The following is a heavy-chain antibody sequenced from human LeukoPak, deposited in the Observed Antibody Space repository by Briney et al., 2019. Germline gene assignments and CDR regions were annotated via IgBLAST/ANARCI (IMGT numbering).Heavy chain of an antibody. CDR1: GYTFTSYG. Sequence: GASVKVSCKASGYTFTSYGISWVRQAPGQGLEWTGWISAYNGNTNYAQKLQGRVTMTTDTSTSTAYMELRSLRSDDTAVYYCARDLVSRVVPAAIAPFDYWGQGTLVTVSS. V-gene: IGHV1-18*01. CDR2: ISAYNGNT. D-gene: IGHD2-2*02. CDR3: ARDLVSRVVPAAIAPFDY. J-gene: IGHJ4*02.